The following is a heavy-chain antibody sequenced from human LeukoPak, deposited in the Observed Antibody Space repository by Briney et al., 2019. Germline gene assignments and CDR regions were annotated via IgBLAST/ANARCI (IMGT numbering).Heavy chain of an antibody. J-gene: IGHJ4*02. Sequence: PGRSLRLSCAASGFTFRSYGMHWVRQAPGKGLEWVSAISGRGDRTYYADSVKGRFTISRDNSKNTLYLQMNSLRAEDTAVYYCAKEQSSSGFFDYWGQGTLVTVSS. CDR2: ISGRGDRT. CDR3: AKEQSSSGFFDY. D-gene: IGHD6-6*01. CDR1: GFTFRSYG. V-gene: IGHV3-23*01.